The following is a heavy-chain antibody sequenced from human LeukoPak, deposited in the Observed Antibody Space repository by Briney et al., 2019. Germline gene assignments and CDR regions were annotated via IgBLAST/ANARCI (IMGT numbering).Heavy chain of an antibody. J-gene: IGHJ5*02. D-gene: IGHD3-22*01. CDR1: GGSISSGGYY. CDR2: XXYSGST. V-gene: IGHV4-31*03. CDR3: ARGVREFYDSSGYYGNNWFDP. Sequence: SQTLSLTCTVSGGSISSGGYYWSWIRQHPGKGXXXXXXXXYSGSTYYNPSLKSRVTISVDTSKNQFSLKLSSVTAADTAVYYCARGVREFYDSSGYYGNNWFDPWGQGTLVTVSS.